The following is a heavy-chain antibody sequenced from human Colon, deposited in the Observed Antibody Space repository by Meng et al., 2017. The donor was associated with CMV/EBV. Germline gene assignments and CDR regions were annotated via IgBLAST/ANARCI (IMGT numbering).Heavy chain of an antibody. J-gene: IGHJ4*02. CDR3: AREYCSSTSCYFYSDY. CDR2: INPNSGGT. D-gene: IGHD2-2*01. V-gene: IGHV1-2*02. CDR1: GYTFTGYY. Sequence: ASVKVSCKASGYTFTGYYMHWVRQAPGQGLEWMGWINPNSGGTNYAQKLQGRVTMTRDTSISTAYMELSRLRSDDTAVYYCAREYCSSTSCYFYSDYWGQGTLVTVSS.